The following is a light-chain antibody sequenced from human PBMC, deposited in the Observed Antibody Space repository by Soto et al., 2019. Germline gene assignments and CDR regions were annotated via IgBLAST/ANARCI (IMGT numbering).Light chain of an antibody. CDR1: SSNIGAGYH. CDR2: GNS. CDR3: QFSDSSLSGSRV. Sequence: QSVLTQPPSVSGAPGQRVTISCTGSSSNIGAGYHVHWYQQLPGTAPKLLIYGNSNRPSGVPDRFSGSRSGTSASLAITGLQAEDEADYYCQFSDSSLSGSRVFGTGTKLTVL. V-gene: IGLV1-40*01. J-gene: IGLJ1*01.